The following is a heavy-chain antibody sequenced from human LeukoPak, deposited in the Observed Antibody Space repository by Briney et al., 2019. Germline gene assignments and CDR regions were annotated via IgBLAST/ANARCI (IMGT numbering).Heavy chain of an antibody. CDR3: ARDRFATKLPPDLTGYFDL. V-gene: IGHV1-69*05. J-gene: IGHJ2*01. CDR1: GGTFSSYA. CDR2: IIPIFGTA. Sequence: ASVRVSCKASGGTFSSYAISWVRQAPGQGLEWMGGIIPIFGTANYAQKFQGRVTITTDESTSTAYMELSSLRSEDTAVYYCARDRFATKLPPDLTGYFDLWGRGTLVTVSS. D-gene: IGHD1-7*01.